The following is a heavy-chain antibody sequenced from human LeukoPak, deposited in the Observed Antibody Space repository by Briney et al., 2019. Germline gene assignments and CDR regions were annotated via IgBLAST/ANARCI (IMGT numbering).Heavy chain of an antibody. CDR1: GGTFRSYA. J-gene: IGHJ4*02. D-gene: IGHD1-26*01. Sequence: SVKASCKAPGGTFRSYATSWARQAPGQRLEWMGRIIPIFGIANYAQKFQGRVTINADKSTSTAYMELSSLRSEDTAVYYCARGPKWELHPVFDYWGQGTLVTVSS. V-gene: IGHV1-69*04. CDR3: ARGPKWELHPVFDY. CDR2: IIPIFGIA.